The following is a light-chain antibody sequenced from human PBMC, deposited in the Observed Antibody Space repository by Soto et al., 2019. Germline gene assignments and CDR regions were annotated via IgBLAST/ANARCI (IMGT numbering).Light chain of an antibody. V-gene: IGKV1-33*01. J-gene: IGKJ3*01. CDR1: QDITNC. CDR3: QQYDILPLT. Sequence: DIQMTQTPSSLSASVGDRVTFTCQASQDITNCLNWYHQKPGKAPKLLIYDVSNLAAGVPSRFSGSGSGTNFTFTITNLQPEDAATYYCQQYDILPLTFGPGTKVDIK. CDR2: DVS.